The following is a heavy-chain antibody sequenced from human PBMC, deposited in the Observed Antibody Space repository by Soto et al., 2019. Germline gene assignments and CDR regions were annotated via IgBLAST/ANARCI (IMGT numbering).Heavy chain of an antibody. Sequence: QVQLVQSGAEVKKPGSSVKVSCKASGGTFSSYAISWVRQAPGQGLEWMGGIIPIFGTANYAQKFQGRVTITADKSTSTANMELSSLISEDTAVYYFASKLTQGRDYGGNSGYYCDGMDVWGQGTTVTVSS. D-gene: IGHD4-17*01. CDR3: ASKLTQGRDYGGNSGYYCDGMDV. CDR2: IIPIFGTA. J-gene: IGHJ6*02. CDR1: GGTFSSYA. V-gene: IGHV1-69*06.